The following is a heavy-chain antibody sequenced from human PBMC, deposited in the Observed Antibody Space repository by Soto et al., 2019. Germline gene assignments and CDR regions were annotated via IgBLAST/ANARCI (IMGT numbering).Heavy chain of an antibody. CDR1: GGTFSRYT. V-gene: IGHV1-69*08. CDR2: IIPILGIA. D-gene: IGHD4-17*01. J-gene: IGHJ3*02. CDR3: ARDDYGDPFDI. Sequence: QVQLVQSGAEVKKPGSSVKVSCKASGGTFSRYTISWVRQAPGQGLEWMGRIIPILGIANYAQKFQGRVTIIADKSTSTAYMELSSLRSEDTAVYYCARDDYGDPFDIWGQGTMVTVAS.